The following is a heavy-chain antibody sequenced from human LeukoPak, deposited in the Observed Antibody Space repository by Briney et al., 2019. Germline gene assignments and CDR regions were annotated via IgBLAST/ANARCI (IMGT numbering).Heavy chain of an antibody. Sequence: SETLSLTCIVSGGSISSHYWSWIRQPPGKGLEWIGYIYYSGSTNYNPSLKSRVTISVDTSKNQFSLKLSSVTAADTAVYYCARDSRTVQLELFDYWGQGTLVTVSS. D-gene: IGHD1-1*01. V-gene: IGHV4-59*11. CDR3: ARDSRTVQLELFDY. J-gene: IGHJ4*02. CDR2: IYYSGST. CDR1: GGSISSHY.